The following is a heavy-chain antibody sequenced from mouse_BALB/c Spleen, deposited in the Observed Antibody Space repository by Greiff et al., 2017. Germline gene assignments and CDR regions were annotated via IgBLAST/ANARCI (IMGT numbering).Heavy chain of an antibody. CDR3: TCSGKDGDYPYSMDY. Sequence: EVQRVESGAVLVRPGASVKMSCKASGYTFTSYWMHWVNQRPGQGLEWIGAIYPGNSDTSYNQKFKGKAKLTAVNSTSTAYMQLSSLTNEASAVYDCTCSGKDGDYPYSMDYWGQGTLVTVS. J-gene: IGHJ4*01. V-gene: IGHV1-5*01. D-gene: IGHD2-13*01. CDR2: IYPGNSDT. CDR1: GYTFTSYW.